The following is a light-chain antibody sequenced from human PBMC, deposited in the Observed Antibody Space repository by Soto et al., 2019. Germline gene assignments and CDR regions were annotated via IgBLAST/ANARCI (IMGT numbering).Light chain of an antibody. Sequence: QSVLTQPPSVSGAPGQRVTISCTGSSSNIGAGYDVHWYQQLPGTAPKLLIYGNSNRPSGVPDRFCGSKSGTSASLAITGLQAEDEADYYCQSYDSSLSGSKVFGGGTQLTVL. CDR2: GNS. CDR1: SSNIGAGYD. J-gene: IGLJ2*01. V-gene: IGLV1-40*01. CDR3: QSYDSSLSGSKV.